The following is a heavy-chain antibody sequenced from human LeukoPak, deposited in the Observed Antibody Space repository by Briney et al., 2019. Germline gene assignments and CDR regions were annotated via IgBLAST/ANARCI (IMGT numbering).Heavy chain of an antibody. Sequence: GTSLRLSCAASGFTFSSYAMHWVRQAPRKGLEWVAVISYDGSNKYYADSVKGRFTISRDNSKNTLYLQMNSLRAEDTAVYYCARDRGYDLWSGSLGYWGQGTLVTVSS. D-gene: IGHD3-3*01. CDR3: ARDRGYDLWSGSLGY. J-gene: IGHJ4*02. CDR2: ISYDGSNK. V-gene: IGHV3-30-3*01. CDR1: GFTFSSYA.